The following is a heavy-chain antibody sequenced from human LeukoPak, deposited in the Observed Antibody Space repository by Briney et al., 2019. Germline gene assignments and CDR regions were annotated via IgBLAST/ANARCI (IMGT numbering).Heavy chain of an antibody. CDR2: ISGSGGST. D-gene: IGHD2-2*01. CDR3: AKAGSTAWTAVDY. J-gene: IGHJ4*02. V-gene: IGHV3-23*01. CDR1: GFTFSSYA. Sequence: GGSLRLSCAASGFTFSSYAMSWVRQAPGKGLEWVSAISGSGGSTYYADSVKGRFTISRGNSENTLYLQMKSLRADDTAVYYCAKAGSTAWTAVDYWGQGTLVTVSS.